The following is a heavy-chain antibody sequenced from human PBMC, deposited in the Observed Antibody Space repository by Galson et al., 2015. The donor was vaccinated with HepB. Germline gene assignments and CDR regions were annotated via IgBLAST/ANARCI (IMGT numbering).Heavy chain of an antibody. V-gene: IGHV4-31*03. Sequence: TLSLTCTVSGGSISSGGYYWSWIRQHPGKGLEWIGYIYYSGSIYYNPSLKSRVTITVDTSKNQFSLKLSSVTAADTAVYYCARDLRGSSEEYFDYWGQGTLVTVSS. CDR2: IYYSGSI. J-gene: IGHJ4*02. D-gene: IGHD3-10*01. CDR1: GGSISSGGYY. CDR3: ARDLRGSSEEYFDY.